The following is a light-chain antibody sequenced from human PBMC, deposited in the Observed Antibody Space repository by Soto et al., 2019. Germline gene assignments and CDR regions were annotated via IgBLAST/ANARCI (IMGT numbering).Light chain of an antibody. J-gene: IGLJ1*01. CDR1: SSDVGGYNY. Sequence: QSVLTQPPSVSGSPGQSVTTSCSGSSSDVGGYNYVSWYQQHPGKAPKLMIYDVTQRPSGVPDRFSGSKSGNTASLTISGLQAEDEADYYCCSYAGRYTPYVFATGTKVTV. CDR2: DVT. CDR3: CSYAGRYTPYV. V-gene: IGLV2-11*01.